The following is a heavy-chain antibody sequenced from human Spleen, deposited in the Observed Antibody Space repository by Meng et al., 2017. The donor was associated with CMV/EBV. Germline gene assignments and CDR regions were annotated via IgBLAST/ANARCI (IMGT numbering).Heavy chain of an antibody. CDR2: IYPSDSDT. V-gene: IGHV5-51*01. Sequence: SGYNFTDYWIGWVRQMPGEGLEWMGIIYPSDSDTRYNSSLRGQVTISADRSISTAYLQWSSLISEDTAVYYCARERDCSSTNCPGDYWGQGTLVTVSS. CDR3: ARERDCSSTNCPGDY. D-gene: IGHD2-2*01. J-gene: IGHJ4*02. CDR1: GYNFTDYW.